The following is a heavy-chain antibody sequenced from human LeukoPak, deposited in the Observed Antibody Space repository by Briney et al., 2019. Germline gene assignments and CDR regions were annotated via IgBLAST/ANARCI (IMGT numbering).Heavy chain of an antibody. CDR3: ARWGTGNDQKFDF. Sequence: SETLSLTCSVSGGSISSGIYYWGWIRQPPGKGLEWIGTIYYSGTTYYNPSLKSRVTMSVDTSKNQFSLELSSVTAADTAVYYCARWGTGNDQKFDFWGQGTLVTVSS. V-gene: IGHV4-39*07. D-gene: IGHD1-1*01. CDR2: IYYSGTT. J-gene: IGHJ4*02. CDR1: GGSISSGIYY.